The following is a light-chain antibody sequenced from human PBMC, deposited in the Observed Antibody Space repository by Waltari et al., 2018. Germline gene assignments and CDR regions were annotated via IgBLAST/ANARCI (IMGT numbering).Light chain of an antibody. V-gene: IGKV3-20*01. J-gene: IGKJ5*01. CDR1: QTVNSNS. CDR3: QQYGISPPVT. CDR2: GAS. Sequence: ETVLTQSPCILSLSPGKKATLSCRASQTVNSNSLAWYQQKPGQAPRLLIYGASTRATGIPDRFSGSGSGTDFTLTISRLEPEDFAVYYCQQYGISPPVTFGQGTRLEIK.